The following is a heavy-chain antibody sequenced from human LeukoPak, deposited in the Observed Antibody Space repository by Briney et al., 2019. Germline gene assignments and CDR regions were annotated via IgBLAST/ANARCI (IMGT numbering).Heavy chain of an antibody. CDR1: GFTFSSRDW. V-gene: IGHV3-7*04. CDR3: AMDSYGPDDY. D-gene: IGHD3-16*01. CDR2: IKQDGSEK. Sequence: GGSLRLSCVASGFTFSSRDWMTWVRQAPGKGLEWVANIKQDGSEKNYVDSVKGRFTISGDNTKNSVYLQMNSLRGEDTGVYYCAMDSYGPDDYWGQGTLVTVSS. J-gene: IGHJ4*02.